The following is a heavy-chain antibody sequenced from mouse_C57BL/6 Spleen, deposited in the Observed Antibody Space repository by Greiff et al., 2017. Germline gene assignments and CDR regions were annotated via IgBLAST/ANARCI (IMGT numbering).Heavy chain of an antibody. CDR1: CYTFPSYW. V-gene: IGHV1-7*01. Sequence: QVQLQQSGAELAKPGASVKLSCKASCYTFPSYWMHWVKQRPGQGREWIGYINPSSGYTKYNQKFKDKATLTADKSSSTAYMQLSSLTYEDSAVYYCARCYGSSYGYFDVWGTGTTVTVSS. D-gene: IGHD1-1*01. J-gene: IGHJ1*03. CDR2: INPSSGYT. CDR3: ARCYGSSYGYFDV.